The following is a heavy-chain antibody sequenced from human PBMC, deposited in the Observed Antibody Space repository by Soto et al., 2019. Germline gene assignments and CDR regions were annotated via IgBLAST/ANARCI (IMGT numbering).Heavy chain of an antibody. V-gene: IGHV4-30-4*01. CDR1: GGSLSSGYYY. J-gene: IGHJ6*02. CDR2: IYYSGNT. D-gene: IGHD1-1*01. CDR3: ARSSLYGMDV. Sequence: QVQLQESGPGLVKPSQTLSLTCSVSGGSLSSGYYYWSWIRQPPGKGLEWIGNIYYSGNTYYNPSLKSRLIISIGTSKNQFSLKLGSVTAADTAVYYCARSSLYGMDVWGQGTTVTVSS.